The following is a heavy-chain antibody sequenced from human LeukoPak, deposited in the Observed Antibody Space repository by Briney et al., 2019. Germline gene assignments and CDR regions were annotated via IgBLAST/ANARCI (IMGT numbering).Heavy chain of an antibody. V-gene: IGHV4-59*08. Sequence: SETLSLTCTVSGGSISNYYWSWIRQPPGKGLEWIGYIYYSGSTNYNPSLKSRVTISVDTSKNQFSLKLSSVTAADTAVYYCARLGSGSYLSDYWGQGTLVTVSS. CDR3: ARLGSGSYLSDY. CDR1: GGSISNYY. D-gene: IGHD1-26*01. CDR2: IYYSGST. J-gene: IGHJ4*02.